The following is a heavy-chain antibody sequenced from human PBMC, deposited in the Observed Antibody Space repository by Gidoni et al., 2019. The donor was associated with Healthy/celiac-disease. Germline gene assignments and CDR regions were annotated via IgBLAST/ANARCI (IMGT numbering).Heavy chain of an antibody. CDR1: GFTFSSYC. Sequence: QVQLVESGGGVVQPGRSLRLSCAASGFTFSSYCMHWVRQAPGKGLEWVAVIWYDGSNKYYADSVKGRFTISRDNSKNTLYLQMNSLRAEDTAVYYCARGTYYYDSSGYDYWGQGTLVTVSS. CDR3: ARGTYYYDSSGYDY. V-gene: IGHV3-33*01. J-gene: IGHJ4*02. CDR2: IWYDGSNK. D-gene: IGHD3-22*01.